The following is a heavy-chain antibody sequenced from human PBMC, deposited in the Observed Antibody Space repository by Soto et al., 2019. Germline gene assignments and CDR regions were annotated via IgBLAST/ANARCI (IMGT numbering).Heavy chain of an antibody. CDR3: ATRSSGYDSLDPNDAFDI. Sequence: SVKVSCKASGGTFSSYTISWVRQAPGQGLEWMGRIIPILGIANYAQKFQGRVTITADKSTSTAYMELSSLRSEDTAVYYCATRSSGYDSLDPNDAFDIWGQGTMVTVSS. V-gene: IGHV1-69*02. CDR2: IIPILGIA. CDR1: GGTFSSYT. D-gene: IGHD5-12*01. J-gene: IGHJ3*02.